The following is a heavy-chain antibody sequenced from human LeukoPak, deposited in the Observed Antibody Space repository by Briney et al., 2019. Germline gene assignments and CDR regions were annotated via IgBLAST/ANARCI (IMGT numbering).Heavy chain of an antibody. Sequence: SETLSLTCTVSGGSISSYYWSWIRQPPGKGLEWIGYIYYSGSTYYNPSLKSRVTISVDTSKNQFSLKLSSVTAADTAVYYCARVKAPVGADRLSMDVWGQGTTVTVSS. V-gene: IGHV4-59*12. D-gene: IGHD2-21*02. CDR3: ARVKAPVGADRLSMDV. CDR1: GGSISSYY. J-gene: IGHJ6*02. CDR2: IYYSGST.